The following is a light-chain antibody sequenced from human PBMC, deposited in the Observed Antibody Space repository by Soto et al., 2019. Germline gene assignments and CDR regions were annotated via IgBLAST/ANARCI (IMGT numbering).Light chain of an antibody. V-gene: IGKV3-20*01. Sequence: EFVLTQSPDTLSLSPGERATLSCRASQSVSRSYLAWYHQKPGQAPRLLIYGSSNRATGIPDRFSGSGSGTDFTLTISRLEPEDFAVYYCQQYANSPFTFGQGTKLEI. CDR2: GSS. CDR1: QSVSRSY. J-gene: IGKJ2*01. CDR3: QQYANSPFT.